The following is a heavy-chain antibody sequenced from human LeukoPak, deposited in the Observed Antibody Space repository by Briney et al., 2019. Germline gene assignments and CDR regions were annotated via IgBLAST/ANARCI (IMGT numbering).Heavy chain of an antibody. CDR2: ISGSGGST. J-gene: IGHJ4*02. Sequence: PGGSLRLSCAASGFTFSSYAMSWVRQAPGKGLEWVSAISGSGGSTYYADSVKGRFTISRDNSKNTLYLQMNSLRAEDTAVCYCAKGDIVVVPAAKDEFGFDYWGQGTLVTVSS. CDR1: GFTFSSYA. D-gene: IGHD2-2*01. CDR3: AKGDIVVVPAAKDEFGFDY. V-gene: IGHV3-23*01.